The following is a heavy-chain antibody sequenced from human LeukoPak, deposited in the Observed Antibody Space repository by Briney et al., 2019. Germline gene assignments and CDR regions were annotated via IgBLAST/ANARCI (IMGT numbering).Heavy chain of an antibody. CDR2: ISGSGDNT. J-gene: IGHJ4*02. CDR3: ARRLEYSGSKGVFDY. D-gene: IGHD1-26*01. Sequence: GGSLRLSCAASEFTFSSYAMSWVRQAPGKGLEWVSGISGSGDNTYHADSVKGRFTISRDNSKKTLFLQMNSLRAEDTAVYYCARRLEYSGSKGVFDYWGQGTLVTVSS. V-gene: IGHV3-23*01. CDR1: EFTFSSYA.